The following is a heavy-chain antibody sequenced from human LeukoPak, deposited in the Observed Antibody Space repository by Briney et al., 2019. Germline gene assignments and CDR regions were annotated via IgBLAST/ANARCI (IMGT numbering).Heavy chain of an antibody. J-gene: IGHJ1*01. D-gene: IGHD6-6*01. V-gene: IGHV1-46*01. CDR1: GYTFTGYY. Sequence: ASVKVSCKASGYTFTGYYMHWVRQAPGQGLEWMGIINPSGGSTSYAQKFQGRVTMTRDTSTSTVYMELNSLRSEDTAVYYCARGRNIAARPGYFQHWGQGTLVTVSS. CDR2: INPSGGST. CDR3: ARGRNIAARPGYFQH.